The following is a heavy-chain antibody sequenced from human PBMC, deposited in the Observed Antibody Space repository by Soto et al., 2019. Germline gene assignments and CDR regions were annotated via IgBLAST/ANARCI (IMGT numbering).Heavy chain of an antibody. J-gene: IGHJ4*02. Sequence: PSETLSLTCTVSGGSTSSDNYWSWIRQPPGKGLEWIGHIYYSGNTDYNPSLKSRLAISIDTSKDQFSLKLSSVTAADTAVYFCAREGGESSDGLYYFDSWGQGSLVTVSS. CDR2: IYYSGNT. CDR3: AREGGESSDGLYYFDS. V-gene: IGHV4-30-4*01. D-gene: IGHD3-16*01. CDR1: GGSTSSDNY.